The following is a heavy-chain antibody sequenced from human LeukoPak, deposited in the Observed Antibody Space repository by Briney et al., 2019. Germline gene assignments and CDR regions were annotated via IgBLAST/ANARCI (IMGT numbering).Heavy chain of an antibody. Sequence: GGSVRLSCAASGFTFSSYWMSWVRQAPGKGLEWVANMKYDGSEKYYVDSVRGRFTISRDNAKNSLYLQMNSLRAEDTAVYYCARDIEAAGLFLDYWGQGILVTVSS. J-gene: IGHJ4*02. CDR1: GFTFSSYW. CDR2: MKYDGSEK. V-gene: IGHV3-7*01. CDR3: ARDIEAAGLFLDY. D-gene: IGHD6-13*01.